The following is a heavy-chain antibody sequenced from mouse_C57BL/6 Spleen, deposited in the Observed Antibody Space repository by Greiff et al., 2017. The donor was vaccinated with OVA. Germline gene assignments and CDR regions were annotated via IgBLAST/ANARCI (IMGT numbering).Heavy chain of an antibody. V-gene: IGHV1-42*01. CDR3: ARRATVDAWFAY. Sequence: VQLQQSGPELVKPGASVKISCKASGYSFTGYYMNWVKQSPEKSLEWIGEINPSTGGTTYNQKFKAKATLTVDKSSSTAYMQLKSLTSEDSAVYYCARRATVDAWFAYWGQGTLVTVSA. D-gene: IGHD1-1*01. J-gene: IGHJ3*01. CDR1: GYSFTGYY. CDR2: INPSTGGT.